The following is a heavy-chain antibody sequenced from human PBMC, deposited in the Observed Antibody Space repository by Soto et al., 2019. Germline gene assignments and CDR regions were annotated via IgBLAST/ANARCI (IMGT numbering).Heavy chain of an antibody. D-gene: IGHD3-22*01. Sequence: PGESLKISCKGSGYSFTSNWIGWVRQRPGKGLEWMGIIYPRDSDTRYSPSFQGQVTISVDKSITTAYLQWTSLKASDTAMYYCARLQGYYDTSGYSVADYWGQGTLVTVSS. CDR2: IYPRDSDT. CDR1: GYSFTSNW. J-gene: IGHJ4*02. CDR3: ARLQGYYDTSGYSVADY. V-gene: IGHV5-51*01.